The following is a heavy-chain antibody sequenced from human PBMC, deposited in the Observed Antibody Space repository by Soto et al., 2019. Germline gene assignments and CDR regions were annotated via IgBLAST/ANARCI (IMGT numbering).Heavy chain of an antibody. CDR1: GGSISSYY. CDR3: ARDEYSYGYVGWFDP. J-gene: IGHJ5*02. V-gene: IGHV4-59*01. CDR2: IYYSGST. Sequence: PSETLSLTCTVSGGSISSYYWSWIRQPPGKGLEWIGYIYYSGSTNYNPSLKSRVTISVDTSKNQFSLKLSSVTAADTAVYYCARDEYSYGYVGWFDPWGQGTLVTVSS. D-gene: IGHD5-18*01.